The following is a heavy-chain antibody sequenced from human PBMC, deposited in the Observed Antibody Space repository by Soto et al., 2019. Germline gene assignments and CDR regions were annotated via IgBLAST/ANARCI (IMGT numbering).Heavy chain of an antibody. V-gene: IGHV1-3*01. CDR1: GYTFTSYA. CDR3: AADPGEDSSSYYYYGMDV. CDR2: INAGNGNI. D-gene: IGHD6-6*01. J-gene: IGHJ6*02. Sequence: GASVKVSCKASGYTFTSYAMHWVRQAPGQRLEWMGWINAGNGNIKYSQKFQGRVTITRDTSASTAYMELSSLRSEDTAVYYCAADPGEDSSSYYYYGMDVWGQGTTVTVSS.